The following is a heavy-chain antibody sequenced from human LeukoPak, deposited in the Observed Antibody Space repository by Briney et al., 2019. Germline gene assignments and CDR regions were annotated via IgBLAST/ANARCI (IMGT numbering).Heavy chain of an antibody. Sequence: ASVKVSCKASGYTFTGYYIHWMRQAPGQGLEWMGWMNPNRGDTSYAQKFQGRVTITADKSTSTAYMELSSLRSEDTAVYYCARDRGARATPNYFDYWGQGTLVTVSS. D-gene: IGHD5-24*01. J-gene: IGHJ4*02. CDR1: GYTFTGYY. CDR3: ARDRGARATPNYFDY. CDR2: MNPNRGDT. V-gene: IGHV1-2*02.